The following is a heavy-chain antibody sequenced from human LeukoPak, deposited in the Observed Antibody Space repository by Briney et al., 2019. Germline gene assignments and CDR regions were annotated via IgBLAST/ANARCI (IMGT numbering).Heavy chain of an antibody. CDR2: IYSGAGT. J-gene: IGHJ4*02. V-gene: IGHV3-53*01. Sequence: GGSLRLSCAASGFTVENNYMSWVRQAPGKGLEWVSIIYSGAGTHYADSVRGRFTISRDNSKNTLYLQMNSLRVEGTAVYYCALRSATNWCLRDWGQGTLVTVSS. D-gene: IGHD1-1*01. CDR1: GFTVENNY. CDR3: ALRSATNWCLRD.